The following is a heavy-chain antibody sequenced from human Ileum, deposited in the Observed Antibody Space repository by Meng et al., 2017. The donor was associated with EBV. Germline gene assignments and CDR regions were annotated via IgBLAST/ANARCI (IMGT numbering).Heavy chain of an antibody. CDR1: GDSVSGSDW. D-gene: IGHD3-10*01. J-gene: IGHJ4*02. CDR3: ARSSPIVRGLDY. V-gene: IGHV4-4*02. Sequence: QVQLQESGPGQVKPSGTLSLTCAVSGDSVSGSDWWSWVRQPPGKGLEWIGEVYHDGATNYHPSLKSRVTISLDKSKNEVNLHLNSLTAADTAVYFCARSSPIVRGLDYWGQGTLVTVSS. CDR2: VYHDGAT.